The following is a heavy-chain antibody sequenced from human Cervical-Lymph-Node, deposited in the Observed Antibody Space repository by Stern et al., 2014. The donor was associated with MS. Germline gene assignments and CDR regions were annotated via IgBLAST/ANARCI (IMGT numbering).Heavy chain of an antibody. Sequence: QVQLVESGPGLVKPSGTLSLTCAVSGASISDNNWGSWVRQPPGKGLEWIGEIFHIGPTNYNASLRSRVTISVDKFSNLFSLKLSSVTAADTAVYYCARWHIVGATHFDYWGPGTLVTVSS. CDR3: ARWHIVGATHFDY. V-gene: IGHV4-4*02. CDR1: GASISDNNW. D-gene: IGHD1-26*01. J-gene: IGHJ4*02. CDR2: IFHIGPT.